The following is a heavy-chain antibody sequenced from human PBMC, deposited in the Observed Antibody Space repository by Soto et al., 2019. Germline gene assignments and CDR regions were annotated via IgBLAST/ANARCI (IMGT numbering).Heavy chain of an antibody. D-gene: IGHD3-9*01. CDR3: ARDPFSYDILTGYPSGGMGV. CDR2: IYYSGST. J-gene: IGHJ6*02. V-gene: IGHV4-31*03. CDR1: GGSISSGGYY. Sequence: SETLSLTCTVSGGSISSGGYYWSWIRQHPGKGLEWIGYIYYSGSTYYNPSLKSRVTISVDTSKNQFSLKLSSVTAADTAVYYCARDPFSYDILTGYPSGGMGVWGQGTTVTVSS.